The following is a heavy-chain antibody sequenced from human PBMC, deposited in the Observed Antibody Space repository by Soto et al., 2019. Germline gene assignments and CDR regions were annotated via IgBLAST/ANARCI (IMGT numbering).Heavy chain of an antibody. J-gene: IGHJ6*02. CDR3: ARDRDSWPNYYYYGMDV. V-gene: IGHV1-46*01. D-gene: IGHD6-13*01. CDR2: INPSGGST. CDR1: GYTFTSYY. Sequence: ASVKVSCKASGYTFTSYYMHWVRQAPGQGLEWMGIINPSGGSTSHAQKFQGRVTMTRDTSTSTVYMELSSLRSEDTAVYYCARDRDSWPNYYYYGMDVWGQGTTVTVSS.